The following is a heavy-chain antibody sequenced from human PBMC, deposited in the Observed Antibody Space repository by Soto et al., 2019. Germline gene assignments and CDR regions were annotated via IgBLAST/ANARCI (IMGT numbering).Heavy chain of an antibody. J-gene: IGHJ4*02. CDR3: ARHIIGDGYALFDY. CDR1: GGSISSSSYY. V-gene: IGHV4-39*01. D-gene: IGHD5-12*01. Sequence: SETLSLTCTVSGGSISSSSYYWGWIRQPPGKGLEWIGSIYYSVSTYYNPSLKSRVTISVDTSKNQFSLKLSSVTAADTAVYYCARHIIGDGYALFDYWGQGTLVTVSS. CDR2: IYYSVST.